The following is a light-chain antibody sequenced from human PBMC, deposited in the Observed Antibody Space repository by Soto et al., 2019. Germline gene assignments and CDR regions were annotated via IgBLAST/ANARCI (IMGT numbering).Light chain of an antibody. Sequence: QSVLTQPPSASGTPGQRVTISCSGSSSNIGSNYVYWYHQLPGTAPKLVIYGDDQRPSGVPDRFSGSRSGASASLAISGLRSEDEADYHCAAWDDSLNGPVFGGGTKLTVL. CDR1: SSNIGSNY. V-gene: IGLV1-47*02. CDR3: AAWDDSLNGPV. J-gene: IGLJ3*02. CDR2: GDD.